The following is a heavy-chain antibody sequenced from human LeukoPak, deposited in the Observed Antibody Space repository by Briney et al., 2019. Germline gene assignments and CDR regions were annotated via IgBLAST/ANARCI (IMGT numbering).Heavy chain of an antibody. CDR2: ISYDGSNK. J-gene: IGHJ4*02. D-gene: IGHD6-13*01. CDR1: GFTFSSYG. Sequence: GGSLRLSCAASGFTFSSYGMHWVRQAPGKGLEWVAVISYDGSNKYYADSVKGRFTISRDNSKNTLYPQMNSLRAEDTAVYYCAKGAAAGTYYWGQGTLVTVSS. V-gene: IGHV3-30*18. CDR3: AKGAAAGTYY.